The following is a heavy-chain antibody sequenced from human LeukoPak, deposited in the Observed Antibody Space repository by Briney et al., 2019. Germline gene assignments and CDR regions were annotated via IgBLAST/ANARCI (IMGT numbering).Heavy chain of an antibody. V-gene: IGHV3-21*01. CDR2: ISSSSSYI. CDR3: AKDLQLWSPAYYFDY. J-gene: IGHJ4*02. Sequence: GGSLRLSCAASGFTFSSYSMNWVRQAPGKGLEWVSSISSSSSYIYYADSVKGRFTISRDNSKNTLYLQMNSLRAEDTAVYYCAKDLQLWSPAYYFDYWGQGTLVTVSS. CDR1: GFTFSSYS. D-gene: IGHD5-18*01.